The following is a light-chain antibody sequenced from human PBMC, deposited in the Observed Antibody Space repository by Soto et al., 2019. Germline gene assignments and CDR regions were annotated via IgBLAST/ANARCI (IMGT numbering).Light chain of an antibody. J-gene: IGLJ1*01. V-gene: IGLV2-14*03. CDR3: VSYTSSTTYG. CDR2: DVA. Sequence: LTQPASVSDSPGQSITISCTGTSSDVGGSNFVSWYQQHPGKPPKLIIYDVANRPSGVSNRFSGSKSGSTASLIISRLQTEDEADYYCVSYTSSTTYGFGTGTKVTVL. CDR1: SSDVGGSNF.